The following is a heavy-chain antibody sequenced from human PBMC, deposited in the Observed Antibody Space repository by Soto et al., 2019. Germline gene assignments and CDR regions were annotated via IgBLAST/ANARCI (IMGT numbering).Heavy chain of an antibody. Sequence: GGSLRLSCAASGFTVSNNYMSWVRQAPGKGLEWVSVIYSGDSTYYADSVTGRFTISRDNSKNTLYLQMNSLRAEDTAVYYCARDGRGYSYGPNAFDIWGQGTMVTVSS. D-gene: IGHD5-12*01. CDR2: IYSGDST. CDR3: ARDGRGYSYGPNAFDI. V-gene: IGHV3-53*01. CDR1: GFTVSNNY. J-gene: IGHJ3*02.